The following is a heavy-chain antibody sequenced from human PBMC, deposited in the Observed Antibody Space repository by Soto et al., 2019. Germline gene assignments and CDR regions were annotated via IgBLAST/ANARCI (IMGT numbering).Heavy chain of an antibody. D-gene: IGHD1-26*01. CDR1: RFSFSTYD. CDR3: AKYIVGAALDY. CDR2: VLSVHST. Sequence: EVQLLESGGGLVQPGGSLRLSCAASRFSFSTYDMTWVRQAPGKGLEWVSAVLSVHSTYYADSVKGRFTISRDNSKNTLYLQMNSLRAEDTAVYYCAKYIVGAALDYWGQGTLVTVSS. J-gene: IGHJ4*02. V-gene: IGHV3-23*01.